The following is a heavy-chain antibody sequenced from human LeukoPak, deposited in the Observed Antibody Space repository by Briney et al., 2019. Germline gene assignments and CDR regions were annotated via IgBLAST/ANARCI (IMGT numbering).Heavy chain of an antibody. CDR3: AKACPGDSHSCGDKHAFDI. V-gene: IGHV3-33*06. J-gene: IGHJ3*02. CDR1: GFTFSSYG. Sequence: GGSLTLPCVGSGFTFSSYGMLWVRQAPGKGLEWVGLIWHDGSNKYYADSVKGRFTISRDNSKNTMNLQMPSLRAEDTAVYYCAKACPGDSHSCGDKHAFDIWGRGTMVTVSS. D-gene: IGHD2-2*01. CDR2: IWHDGSNK.